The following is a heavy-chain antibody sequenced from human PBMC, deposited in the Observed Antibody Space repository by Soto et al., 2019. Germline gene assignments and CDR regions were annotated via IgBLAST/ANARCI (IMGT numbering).Heavy chain of an antibody. V-gene: IGHV3-30*18. CDR1: GFTFSSYG. CDR2: ISYDGSNK. CDR3: AKGSPLYSSSSSPIDY. D-gene: IGHD6-6*01. Sequence: PGGSLRLSCAASGFTFSSYGMHWVRQAPGKGLEWVAVISYDGSNKYYADSVKGRFTISRDNSKNTLYLQMNSLRAEDTAVYYCAKGSPLYSSSSSPIDYWGQGTLVTVSS. J-gene: IGHJ4*02.